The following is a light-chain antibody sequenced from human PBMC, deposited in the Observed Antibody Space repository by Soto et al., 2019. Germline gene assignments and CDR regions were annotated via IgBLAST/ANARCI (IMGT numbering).Light chain of an antibody. CDR2: LDSDGSH. V-gene: IGLV4-69*01. J-gene: IGLJ2*01. Sequence: QLVLTQSPSASASLGASVKLTCTLSSGHSSYAIAWHQQQPEKGPRYLMKLDSDGSHTKGDAIPDRFSGSSSGAERYLTISSLQSEDEADYYLQTWGTGIHVVFGGGTKLTVL. CDR3: QTWGTGIHVV. CDR1: SGHSSYA.